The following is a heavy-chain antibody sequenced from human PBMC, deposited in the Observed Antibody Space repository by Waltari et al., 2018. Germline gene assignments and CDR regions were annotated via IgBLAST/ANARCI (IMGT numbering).Heavy chain of an antibody. Sequence: EVKLLESGGGLFPPGGSLRLSCGVSGFTFSSYAMAWVRQSPGKGLEWVSIVSNGVGSTYYADSVKGRFTVSRDSSNNTLYLQMNSLRDEDTAMYYCAKVWGFFYFDFWGRGTLVTVSS. CDR1: GFTFSSYA. V-gene: IGHV3-23*01. CDR3: AKVWGFFYFDF. J-gene: IGHJ4*02. CDR2: VSNGVGST. D-gene: IGHD7-27*01.